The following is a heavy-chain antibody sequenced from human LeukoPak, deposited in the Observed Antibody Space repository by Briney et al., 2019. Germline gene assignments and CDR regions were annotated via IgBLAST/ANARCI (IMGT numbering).Heavy chain of an antibody. CDR1: GFTFSTYA. J-gene: IGHJ3*02. CDR2: ISYDGSSK. D-gene: IGHD5-18*01. CDR3: ARARSSYGYGDAFDI. Sequence: GGSLRLSCTASGFTFSTYAMHWVRQAPGKGLEWVAVISYDGSSKYYADSVKGRFTISRDNSKNTLYLQMNSLRAEDTAVYYCARARSSYGYGDAFDIWGQGTMVTVSS. V-gene: IGHV3-30*04.